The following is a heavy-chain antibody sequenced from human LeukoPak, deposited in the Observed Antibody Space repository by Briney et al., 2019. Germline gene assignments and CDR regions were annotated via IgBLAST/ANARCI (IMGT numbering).Heavy chain of an antibody. V-gene: IGHV1-2*02. Sequence: GASVKVSCKASGYTFTGYYMHWVRQAPGQGLEWMGWINPNSGGTNYAQKFQGRVTMTRDMSTSTVYMELSSLRSEDTAVYYCARESGSSPSYYFDYWGQGTLVTVSS. CDR2: INPNSGGT. CDR1: GYTFTGYY. D-gene: IGHD6-13*01. J-gene: IGHJ4*02. CDR3: ARESGSSPSYYFDY.